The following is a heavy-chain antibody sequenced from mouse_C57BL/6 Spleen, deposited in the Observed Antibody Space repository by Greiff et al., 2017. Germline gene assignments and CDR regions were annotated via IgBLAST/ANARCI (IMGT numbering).Heavy chain of an antibody. CDR2: IYPGGGYT. J-gene: IGHJ2*01. D-gene: IGHD1-1*01. Sequence: VQLQQSGAELVRPGTSVKMSCKASGYTFTNYWIGWAKQRPGHGLEWIGDIYPGGGYTNYHEKFKGKATLTADKSSSTAYMQFSSLTSGDSAIYYCARWFITTVVAQYYFDYWGQGTTLTVSS. V-gene: IGHV1-63*01. CDR1: GYTFTNYW. CDR3: ARWFITTVVAQYYFDY.